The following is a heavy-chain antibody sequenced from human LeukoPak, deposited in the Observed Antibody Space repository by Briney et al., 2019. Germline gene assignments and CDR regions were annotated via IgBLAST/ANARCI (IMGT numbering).Heavy chain of an antibody. CDR1: GGSINSYY. Sequence: SDTLSLTCTVSGGSINSYYWSWIRQPPGKGLEWIGYAYYTGDTNYRPSLKSRVTISVDTSKNQFSLTLNSVTAADTAVYYCARGTVTTSLPFDYWGQGTLVTVSS. J-gene: IGHJ4*02. V-gene: IGHV4-59*07. CDR3: ARGTVTTSLPFDY. D-gene: IGHD4-17*01. CDR2: AYYTGDT.